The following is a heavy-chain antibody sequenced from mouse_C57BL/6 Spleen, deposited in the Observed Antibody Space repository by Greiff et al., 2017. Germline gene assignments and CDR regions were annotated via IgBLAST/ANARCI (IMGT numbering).Heavy chain of an antibody. J-gene: IGHJ3*01. D-gene: IGHD2-2*01. CDR2: FHPYNDDT. CDR1: GYTFTTYP. Sequence: VHLVESGAELVKPGASVKMSCKASGYTFTTYPIEWMKQNHGKSLEWIGNFHPYNDDTKYNEKFKGKATLTVEKSSSTVYLELSRLTSDDSAVYYCARRGYDGAWFAYWGQGTLVTVSA. V-gene: IGHV1-47*01. CDR3: ARRGYDGAWFAY.